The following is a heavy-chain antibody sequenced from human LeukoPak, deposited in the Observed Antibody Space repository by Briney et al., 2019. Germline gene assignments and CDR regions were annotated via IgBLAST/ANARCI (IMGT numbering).Heavy chain of an antibody. CDR3: TRVQAGRAGLMDV. Sequence: TGGSLRLSCAASGFTLSSYWMHWVRQAPGEGLVWVSRIDPDGSTTNYADSVKGRFTTSRDNAKNTLYLQMSSLRAEDTALYYCTRVQAGRAGLMDVWGRGTTVTVSS. CDR1: GFTLSSYW. CDR2: IDPDGSTT. J-gene: IGHJ6*02. V-gene: IGHV3-74*01. D-gene: IGHD6-13*01.